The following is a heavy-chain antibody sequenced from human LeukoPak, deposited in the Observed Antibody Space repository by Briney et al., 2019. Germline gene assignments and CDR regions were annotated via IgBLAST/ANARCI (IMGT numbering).Heavy chain of an antibody. Sequence: PSETLSLTCTVSGGSISSYYWSWIRQPPGKGLEWIGYIYYSGSTNYNPSLKSRVTISVDTSKNQFSLKLSSVTAADTAVYYCARVSDSYGYVKSVAYWFDPWGQGTLVTVSS. CDR3: ARVSDSYGYVKSVAYWFDP. CDR1: GGSISSYY. CDR2: IYYSGST. V-gene: IGHV4-59*01. J-gene: IGHJ5*02. D-gene: IGHD5-18*01.